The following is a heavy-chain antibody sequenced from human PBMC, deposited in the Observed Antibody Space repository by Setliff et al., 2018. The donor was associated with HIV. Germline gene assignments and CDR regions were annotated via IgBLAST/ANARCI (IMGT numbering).Heavy chain of an antibody. CDR2: IYHSGGT. Sequence: ETLSLTCAVSGYSISSGYYWGWIRQPPGRGLEWIGNIYHSGGTHYNPSLRSRVTISVDTSKNHFSLKLSSVTAADTAVYYCARGRYSYAGPNYYYYYMDVWGKGTTVTVSS. D-gene: IGHD5-18*01. V-gene: IGHV4-38-2*01. CDR3: ARGRYSYAGPNYYYYYMDV. J-gene: IGHJ6*03. CDR1: GYSISSGYY.